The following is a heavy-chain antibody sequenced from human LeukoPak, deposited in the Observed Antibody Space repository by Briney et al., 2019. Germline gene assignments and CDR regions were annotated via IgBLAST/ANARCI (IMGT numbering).Heavy chain of an antibody. D-gene: IGHD1-26*01. Sequence: ASETVSFTASGYTFTIYGISWVRQAPGQGLEWMGWISAYNGNTNYAQKLQGRVTMTTDTSTSTAYMELRSLRSDDTAVYYCARDVGAPDTYFDYWGQGTLVTVSS. CDR1: GYTFTIYG. CDR2: ISAYNGNT. V-gene: IGHV1-18*01. J-gene: IGHJ4*02. CDR3: ARDVGAPDTYFDY.